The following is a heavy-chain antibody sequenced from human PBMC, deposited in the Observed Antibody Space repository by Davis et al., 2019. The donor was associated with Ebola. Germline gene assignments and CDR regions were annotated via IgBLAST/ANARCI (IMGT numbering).Heavy chain of an antibody. CDR1: GYTFTNYG. CDR3: ARVTTINYYYYGMDV. D-gene: IGHD4-11*01. J-gene: IGHJ6*04. Sequence: AASVKVSCKASGYTFTNYGITWVRQAPGQGLEWMGWINPHNGNTNYAQNVQGRVIMTTDTSTSTAYMELRSLRSDDTAVYYCARVTTINYYYYGMDVWGKGTTVTVSS. V-gene: IGHV1-18*04. CDR2: INPHNGNT.